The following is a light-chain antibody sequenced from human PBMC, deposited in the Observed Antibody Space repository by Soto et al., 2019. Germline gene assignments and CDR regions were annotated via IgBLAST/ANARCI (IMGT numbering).Light chain of an antibody. CDR3: QRQWT. CDR2: GAS. J-gene: IGKJ1*01. Sequence: EIVLTQSPGTLSLSPGERATLSCRASQSVNSSYLAWYQQKPGQAPRLLIYGASSRATGIPDRFSGSGSGTDFTLTISRLEPEDFAVYYCQRQWTFGQGTKVEIK. V-gene: IGKV3-20*01. CDR1: QSVNSSY.